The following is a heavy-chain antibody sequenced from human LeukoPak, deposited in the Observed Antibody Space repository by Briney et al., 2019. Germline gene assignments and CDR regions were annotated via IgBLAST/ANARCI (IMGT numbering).Heavy chain of an antibody. D-gene: IGHD6-13*01. Sequence: PSETLSLTCTVSGGSISSGSYYWSWIRQPPGKGLEWIGEINHSGSTNYNPSLKSRVTISVDTSKNQFSLRLSSVTAADTAVYYCARLHSSSWYSINWFDPWGQGTLVTVSS. J-gene: IGHJ5*02. CDR2: INHSGST. CDR1: GGSISSGSYY. V-gene: IGHV4-39*07. CDR3: ARLHSSSWYSINWFDP.